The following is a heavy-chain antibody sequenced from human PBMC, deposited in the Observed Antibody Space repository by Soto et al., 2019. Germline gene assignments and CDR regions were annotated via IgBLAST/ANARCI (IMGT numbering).Heavy chain of an antibody. V-gene: IGHV4-59*01. J-gene: IGHJ3*02. CDR2: IYYTGSI. CDR1: GGSISSYY. CDR3: ARELYCSSTSCAFDI. Sequence: QVQLQESGPGLVKPSETLSLTCTVSGGSISSYYWSWIRQPPGKGLEWIGYIYYTGSINYNPSLSRRVTISLDTSKNQFSLKLSSVTAADTAVYYCARELYCSSTSCAFDIWGQGTMVTVSS. D-gene: IGHD2-2*01.